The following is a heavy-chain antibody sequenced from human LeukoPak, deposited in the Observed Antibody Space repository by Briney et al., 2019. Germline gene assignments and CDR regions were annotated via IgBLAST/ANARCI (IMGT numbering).Heavy chain of an antibody. V-gene: IGHV3-23*01. J-gene: IGHJ4*02. CDR2: ISSSGDST. Sequence: PGESLRLSCAASGFTFSSYVMSWVRQAPGKGLEWVSDISSSGDSTHYADSVKGRFTISRDNSKNTLFLQMNSLRAEDTAVYYCAKRAVGAAYYFDYWGQGTLVTVSS. CDR3: AKRAVGAAYYFDY. D-gene: IGHD2-15*01. CDR1: GFTFSSYV.